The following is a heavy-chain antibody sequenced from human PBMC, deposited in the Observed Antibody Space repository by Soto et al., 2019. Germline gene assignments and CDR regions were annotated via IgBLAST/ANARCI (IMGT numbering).Heavy chain of an antibody. J-gene: IGHJ3*02. CDR3: ARDSLYDSSGYPPSDAFDI. V-gene: IGHV4-59*01. Sequence: ETLSLTCTVSGGSISSYYWSWIRQPPGKGLEWIGYIYYSGSTNYNPSLKSRVTISVDTSKNQFSLKLSSVTAADTAVYYCARDSLYDSSGYPPSDAFDIWGQGTMVTVSS. CDR2: IYYSGST. D-gene: IGHD3-22*01. CDR1: GGSISSYY.